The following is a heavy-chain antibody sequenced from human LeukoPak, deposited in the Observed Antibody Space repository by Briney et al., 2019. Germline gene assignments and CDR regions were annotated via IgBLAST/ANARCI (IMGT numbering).Heavy chain of an antibody. CDR2: SSTYNGDT. CDR3: AMYTVGATLWYYFDY. CDR1: GYTFNKYG. J-gene: IGHJ4*02. V-gene: IGHV1-18*01. Sequence: AASVKVSCKASGYTFNKYGISWLRQAPGQGLEWMGWSSTYNGDTKSAQKLQGRVTMTTDTPTSTAYMELSSLRSEDTAVYYCAMYTVGATLWYYFDYWGQGTLVTVSS. D-gene: IGHD1-26*01.